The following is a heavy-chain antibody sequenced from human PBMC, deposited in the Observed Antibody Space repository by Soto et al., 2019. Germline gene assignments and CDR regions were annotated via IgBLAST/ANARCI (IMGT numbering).Heavy chain of an antibody. Sequence: SETLSITCTVSGGSISSYYWSWIRQPPGKGLEWIGYIYYSGSTNYNPSLKSRVTISVDTFKNQFSLKLSSVTAADTAVYYCARDSSSWYRFHYMDVWGKGTTVIVSS. CDR2: IYYSGST. J-gene: IGHJ6*03. CDR1: GGSISSYY. D-gene: IGHD6-13*01. V-gene: IGHV4-59*01. CDR3: ARDSSSWYRFHYMDV.